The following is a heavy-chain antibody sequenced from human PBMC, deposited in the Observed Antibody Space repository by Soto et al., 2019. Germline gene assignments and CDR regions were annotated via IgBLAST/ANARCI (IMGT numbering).Heavy chain of an antibody. CDR2: IVVGSGNT. CDR3: AAVSSSWSYYFDY. J-gene: IGHJ4*02. D-gene: IGHD6-13*01. CDR1: GFTFTSSA. Sequence: GASVKVSCKASGFTFTSSAVQWVRQARGQRLEWIGWIVVGSGNTNYAQKFQERVTITRDMSTSTAYMELSSLRSEDTAVYYCAAVSSSWSYYFDYWGQGTLVTVSS. V-gene: IGHV1-58*01.